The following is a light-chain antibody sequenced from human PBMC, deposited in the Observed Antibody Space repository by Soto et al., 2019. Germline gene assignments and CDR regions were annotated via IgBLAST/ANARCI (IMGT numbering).Light chain of an antibody. J-gene: IGLJ3*02. V-gene: IGLV2-23*01. CDR2: EGS. CDR3: CSYAGSSVWV. CDR1: NSDVGSYNL. Sequence: QSLLTQPASVSGSPGQSITISCTGSNSDVGSYNLVSWYQQHPGQAPKLMIYEGSKRPSGVSNRLSGSKSGNTASLTISGLQAEDEADYYCCSYAGSSVWVVGGGTKVTV.